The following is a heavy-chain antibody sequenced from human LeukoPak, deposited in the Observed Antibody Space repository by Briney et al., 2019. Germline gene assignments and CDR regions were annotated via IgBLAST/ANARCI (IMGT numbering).Heavy chain of an antibody. D-gene: IGHD3-10*01. CDR1: GFTFNTYT. CDR3: AKAPRGSFDY. J-gene: IGHJ4*02. Sequence: GSLRLSCAASGFTFNTYTMNWVRQAPGKGLEWVSSITASSTAIYSADSVKGRFTISRDNAKNFLYLQMNSLRAEDTAVYYCAKAPRGSFDYWGQGTLVTVSS. CDR2: ITASSTAI. V-gene: IGHV3-21*01.